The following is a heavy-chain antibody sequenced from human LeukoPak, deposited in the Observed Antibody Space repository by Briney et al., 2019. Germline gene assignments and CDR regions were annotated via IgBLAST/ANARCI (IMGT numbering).Heavy chain of an antibody. CDR3: AKIRGYYYGSGSYYGAFDI. D-gene: IGHD3-10*01. Sequence: GGSLRLSCAASGFTFSSYAMSWVRQAPGKGLEWVSAISGSGGSTYYADSVKGRFTISRDNSKNTLYLQMNSLRAEDTAVYHCAKIRGYYYGSGSYYGAFDIWGQGTMVTVSS. CDR1: GFTFSSYA. V-gene: IGHV3-23*01. J-gene: IGHJ3*02. CDR2: ISGSGGST.